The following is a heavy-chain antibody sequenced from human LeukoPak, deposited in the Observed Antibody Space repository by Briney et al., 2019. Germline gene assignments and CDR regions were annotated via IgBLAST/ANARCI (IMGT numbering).Heavy chain of an antibody. Sequence: SETLSLTCTVSGGSMSTYYWTWIRQPPGKGLEWIGFIYYTGGTNYNPSLKSRVTISVDTSKKQFSLRLSSVTAADTAVYYCARGDPMLRGVVDEIDPWGQGTLVTVSS. V-gene: IGHV4-59*01. CDR2: IYYTGGT. CDR1: GGSMSTYY. CDR3: ARGDPMLRGVVDEIDP. J-gene: IGHJ5*02. D-gene: IGHD3-10*01.